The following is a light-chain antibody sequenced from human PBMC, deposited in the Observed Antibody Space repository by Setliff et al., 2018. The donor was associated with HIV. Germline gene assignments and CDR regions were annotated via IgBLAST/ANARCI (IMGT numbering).Light chain of an antibody. J-gene: IGLJ1*01. Sequence: QSVLTQPASVSGSLGQSINISCTGTSSDVGGYNYVSWYQQHPGKAPKLMIYEVSKRPSGVPDRFSGSKSGNTASLTVSGLQAEDEADYYCSSYAGSNNYVFGTGTKVTVL. CDR3: SSYAGSNNYV. CDR2: EVS. CDR1: SSDVGGYNY. V-gene: IGLV2-8*01.